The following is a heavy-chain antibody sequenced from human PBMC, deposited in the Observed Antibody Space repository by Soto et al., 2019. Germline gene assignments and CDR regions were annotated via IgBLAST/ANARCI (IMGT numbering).Heavy chain of an antibody. J-gene: IGHJ4*02. CDR3: ARGGNYYDSSGYSYFDY. Sequence: RRLSCAASGFTFSSYDMLWVRQATGKGLEWVSAIGTAGDPYYPGSVKGRFTISRENAKNSLYLQMNSLRAGDTAVYYCARGGNYYDSSGYSYFDYWGQGTLVTVSS. CDR1: GFTFSSYD. CDR2: IGTAGDP. V-gene: IGHV3-13*05. D-gene: IGHD3-22*01.